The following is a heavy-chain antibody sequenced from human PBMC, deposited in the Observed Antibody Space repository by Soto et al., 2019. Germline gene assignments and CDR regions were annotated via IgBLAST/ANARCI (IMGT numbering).Heavy chain of an antibody. V-gene: IGHV6-1*01. D-gene: IGHD6-13*01. CDR2: TYYRSKWYN. CDR1: GDSVSSNSAA. J-gene: IGHJ5*02. Sequence: SQTLSLTCAISGDSVSSNSAAWNWIRESPSRGLEWLGRTYYRSKWYNDYAVAVKSRITINPDTSKKQLSLQLNSVTHEDTAVYYCARSGISSSGTHWFDPWGQGTMVTVSS. CDR3: ARSGISSSGTHWFDP.